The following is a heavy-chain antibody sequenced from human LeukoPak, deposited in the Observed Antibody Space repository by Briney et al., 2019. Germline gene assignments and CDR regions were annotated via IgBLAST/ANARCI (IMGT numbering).Heavy chain of an antibody. CDR2: IYYSGST. Sequence: SETLSLTCTVSGGSISSGSYYWSWIRQPAGKGLEWIGSIYYSGSTYYNPSLKSRVTISVDTSKNQFSLKLSSVTAADTAVYYCARQGQGTRDNWFDPWGQGTLVTVSS. CDR1: GGSISSGSYY. V-gene: IGHV4-39*01. D-gene: IGHD1-1*01. CDR3: ARQGQGTRDNWFDP. J-gene: IGHJ5*02.